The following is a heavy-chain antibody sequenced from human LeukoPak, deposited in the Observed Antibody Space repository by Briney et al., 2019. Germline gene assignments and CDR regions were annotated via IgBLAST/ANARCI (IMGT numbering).Heavy chain of an antibody. Sequence: GGSLRLSCAAYGFTFSSYSMNWVRQAPGKGLEWVAGINWNSGSIGYADSVNGRFTISRDNAKNSLYLQMNSLRAEVAVLYYCATVYPVYYYVSSGSVWFDYWGQGTLVTVSS. D-gene: IGHD3-22*01. J-gene: IGHJ4*02. CDR2: INWNSGSI. V-gene: IGHV3-9*01. CDR1: GFTFSSYS. CDR3: ATVYPVYYYVSSGSVWFDY.